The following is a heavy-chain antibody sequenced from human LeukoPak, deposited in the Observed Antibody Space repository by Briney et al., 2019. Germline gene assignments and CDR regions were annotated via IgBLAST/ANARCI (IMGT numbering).Heavy chain of an antibody. V-gene: IGHV4-34*01. D-gene: IGHD6-6*01. CDR1: GGSFSGYY. Sequence: SETLSLTCAVYGGSFSGYYWSWIRQPPGKWLEWIGEINHSGSTNYNPSLKSRVTISVDTSKNQFSLKLSSVTAADTAVYYCARGVSARPHYWGQGTLVTVSS. CDR2: INHSGST. CDR3: ARGVSARPHY. J-gene: IGHJ4*02.